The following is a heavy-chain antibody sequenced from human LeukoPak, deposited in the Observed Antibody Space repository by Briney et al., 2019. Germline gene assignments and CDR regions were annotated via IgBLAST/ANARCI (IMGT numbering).Heavy chain of an antibody. D-gene: IGHD2-2*01. J-gene: IGHJ4*02. V-gene: IGHV3-21*01. Sequence: GGSLRLSCAASGFTFRFYGMSWVRQAPGKGLEWVSFIDSSSRYIYQADSVKGRFTISRDNAKSSVFLQMNSLRAEDTAVYYCARVGGHCTSTSCPPPDYWGQGTLVTVSS. CDR2: IDSSSRYI. CDR3: ARVGGHCTSTSCPPPDY. CDR1: GFTFRFYG.